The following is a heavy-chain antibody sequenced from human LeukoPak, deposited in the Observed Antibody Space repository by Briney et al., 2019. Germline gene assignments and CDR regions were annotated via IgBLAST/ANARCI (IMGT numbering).Heavy chain of an antibody. CDR1: VGSFSGYY. J-gene: IGHJ3*02. CDR3: ARQTTVTTNGAPNGAFDI. CDR2: INHSGST. D-gene: IGHD4-17*01. V-gene: IGHV4-34*01. Sequence: PSETLSLTCAVYVGSFSGYYWSWIRQPPGKGLEWIGEINHSGSTNYNPSLKSRVTISVDTSKNQFSLKLSSVTAADTAVYYCARQTTVTTNGAPNGAFDIWGQGTMVTVSS.